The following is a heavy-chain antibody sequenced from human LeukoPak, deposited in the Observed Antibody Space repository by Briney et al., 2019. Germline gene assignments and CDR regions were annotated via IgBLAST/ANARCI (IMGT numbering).Heavy chain of an antibody. Sequence: RSRRLSCVAAGFTFSTYGTHWVSQAPSKGLEWVAVIRSDGSSEYYADSVKGRFIIYRDNSKNTLYLQMNSLRAEDTAMYYCARYCSGGTCYVGLIWGQGTLVTVSS. J-gene: IGHJ4*02. CDR3: ARYCSGGTCYVGLI. CDR1: GFTFSTYG. CDR2: IRSDGSSE. V-gene: IGHV3-33*01. D-gene: IGHD2-15*01.